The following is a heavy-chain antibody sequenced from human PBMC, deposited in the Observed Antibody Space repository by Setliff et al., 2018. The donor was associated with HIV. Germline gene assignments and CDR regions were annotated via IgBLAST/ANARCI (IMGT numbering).Heavy chain of an antibody. Sequence: GGSLRLSCTASGSTFGSYAMTWVRQSPGRGLEWVSSISASGASIYYGDSVKGRFTISRDNSKNTLSLQMSSLRAEDTAFYYCAKGHTGSYHGNWFDAWGPGTLVTV. CDR2: ISASGASI. CDR1: GSTFGSYA. D-gene: IGHD1-26*01. V-gene: IGHV3-23*01. J-gene: IGHJ5*02. CDR3: AKGHTGSYHGNWFDA.